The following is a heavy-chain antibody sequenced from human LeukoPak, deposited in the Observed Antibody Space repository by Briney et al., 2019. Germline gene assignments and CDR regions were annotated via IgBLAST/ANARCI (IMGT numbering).Heavy chain of an antibody. CDR1: GGTFSSYA. J-gene: IGHJ4*02. CDR3: AFDIVARPLSPRFDY. Sequence: GASVKVSCKASGGTFSSYAISWVRQAPGQGLEWMGGIIPIFGTANYAQKFQGRVTITADESTSTAYMELSSLRSEDTAVYYCAFDIVARPLSPRFDYWGQGTLVTVSS. CDR2: IIPIFGTA. V-gene: IGHV1-69*13. D-gene: IGHD6-6*01.